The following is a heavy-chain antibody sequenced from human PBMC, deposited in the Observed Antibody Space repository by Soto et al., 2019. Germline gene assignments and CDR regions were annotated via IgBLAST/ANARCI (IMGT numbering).Heavy chain of an antibody. V-gene: IGHV4-31*03. CDR2: IYYSGST. Sequence: QVQLQESGPGLVKPSQTLSLTCTVSGGSISSGGYYWSWIGQHPGKGLEWIGYIYYSGSTYYNPSLKRRVTISVDTSKNQFSLKLSSVTAADTAVYYCARFQTVTTILFDYWGQGTLVTVSS. D-gene: IGHD4-4*01. J-gene: IGHJ4*02. CDR1: GGSISSGGYY. CDR3: ARFQTVTTILFDY.